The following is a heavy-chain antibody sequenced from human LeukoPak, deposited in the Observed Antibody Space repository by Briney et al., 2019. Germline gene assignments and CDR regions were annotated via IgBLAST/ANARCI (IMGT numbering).Heavy chain of an antibody. Sequence: GGSLRLSCAASGFTFSSYSMNWVRQAPGKGLEWVSSISSSSRYIYYADSVKGRFTISRDNAKNSLYLQMNSLRAEDTAVHYCARVGNTFITGTRLFDYWGQGTLVTVSS. V-gene: IGHV3-21*01. CDR1: GFTFSSYS. CDR3: ARVGNTFITGTRLFDY. J-gene: IGHJ4*02. CDR2: ISSSSRYI. D-gene: IGHD1-7*01.